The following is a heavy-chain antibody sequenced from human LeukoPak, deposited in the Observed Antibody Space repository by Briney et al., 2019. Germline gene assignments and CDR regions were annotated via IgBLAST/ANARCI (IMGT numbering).Heavy chain of an antibody. V-gene: IGHV1-2*02. CDR1: GYTFTGYY. J-gene: IGHJ4*02. CDR2: INPNSGGT. CDR3: ARVISEALRWWFDY. D-gene: IGHD2-15*01. Sequence: ASVKVSCKASGYTFTGYYMHWVRQAPGQGLEWMGWINPNSGGTSYAQKFQGRVTMTRDTSISTAYMELSRLRSDDTAVYYCARVISEALRWWFDYWGQGTLVTVSS.